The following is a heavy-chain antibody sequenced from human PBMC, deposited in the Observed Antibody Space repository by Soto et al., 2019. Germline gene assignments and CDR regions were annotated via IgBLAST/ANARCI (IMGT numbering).Heavy chain of an antibody. CDR3: ARVVGSGPREDDNWFDP. V-gene: IGHV3-33*01. J-gene: IGHJ5*02. CDR1: GFTFSSYG. CDR2: IWYDGSNK. Sequence: HPGGSLRLSCAASGFTFSSYGMHWVRQAPGKGLEWVAVIWYDGSNKYYADSVKGRFTISRDNSKNTLYLQMNSLRAEDTAVYYCARVVGSGPREDDNWFDPWGQGTLVTVSS. D-gene: IGHD6-19*01.